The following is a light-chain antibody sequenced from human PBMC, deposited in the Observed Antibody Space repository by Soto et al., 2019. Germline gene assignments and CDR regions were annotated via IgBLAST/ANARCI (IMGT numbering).Light chain of an antibody. CDR2: QPS. V-gene: IGKV1-5*03. J-gene: IGKJ1*01. Sequence: DIQMTQSPSTLSASVGDRVTITCRASQSFSRWLAWYQQKPGKAPKLLIYQPSSLESGVPSRFSGSAAGTDFTLNISSLQTDDFATYYCQQYNIRLTCGHGTKVEIK. CDR3: QQYNIRLT. CDR1: QSFSRW.